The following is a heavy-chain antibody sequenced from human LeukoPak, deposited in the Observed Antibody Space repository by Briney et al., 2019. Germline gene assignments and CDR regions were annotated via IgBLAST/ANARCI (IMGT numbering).Heavy chain of an antibody. Sequence: PGGSLRLSCAASGFTFSSYWMSWVRQAPGKGLEWVSAISGSGGSTYYADSVKGRFTISRDNSKNTLYLQMNSLRAEDTAVYYCAKDEVGHYALDYWGQGTLVTVSS. V-gene: IGHV3-23*01. CDR1: GFTFSSYW. CDR2: ISGSGGST. CDR3: AKDEVGHYALDY. D-gene: IGHD4-17*01. J-gene: IGHJ4*02.